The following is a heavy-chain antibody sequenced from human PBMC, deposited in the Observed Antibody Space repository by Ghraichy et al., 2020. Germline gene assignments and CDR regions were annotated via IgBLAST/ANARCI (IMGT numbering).Heavy chain of an antibody. V-gene: IGHV4-34*01. J-gene: IGHJ4*02. Sequence: SQTLSLTCAVYGGSFSGYYWSWIRQPPGKGLEWIGEINHSGSTNYNPSLKSRVTISVDTSKNQFSLKLSSVTAADTAVYYCARGLLVRGHFDYWGQGTLVTVSS. CDR1: GGSFSGYY. CDR2: INHSGST. CDR3: ARGLLVRGHFDY. D-gene: IGHD3-10*01.